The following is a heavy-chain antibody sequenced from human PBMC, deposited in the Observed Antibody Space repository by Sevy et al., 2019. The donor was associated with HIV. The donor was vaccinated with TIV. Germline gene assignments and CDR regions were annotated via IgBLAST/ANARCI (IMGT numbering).Heavy chain of an antibody. V-gene: IGHV3-33*01. D-gene: IGHD5-18*01. CDR2: MWYDGSNK. J-gene: IGHJ4*02. Sequence: GGSLRLSCEASGFTFSDYGMHWVRQAPGKGLEWVAVMWYDGSNKFYADSVKGRFTISRDNSKKTLYLQMNSLRAEDTAVYYCARDPHGIQLWFGPFDYWGQGTLVTVSS. CDR1: GFTFSDYG. CDR3: ARDPHGIQLWFGPFDY.